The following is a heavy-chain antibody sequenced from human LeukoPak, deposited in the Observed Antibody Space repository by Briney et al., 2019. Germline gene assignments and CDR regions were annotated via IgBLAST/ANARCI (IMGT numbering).Heavy chain of an antibody. CDR2: ISGSNSYI. J-gene: IGHJ4*02. CDR3: ARDGDSSVLASDY. D-gene: IGHD3-22*01. Sequence: GGSLRLSCAASGFTFNSYSMNWVRQAPGKGLEWVSSISGSNSYIYYADSMKGRFTISRDNAKNSLYLQMNSLRAEDTAVYYCARDGDSSVLASDYWGQGTLVTVSS. CDR1: GFTFNSYS. V-gene: IGHV3-21*01.